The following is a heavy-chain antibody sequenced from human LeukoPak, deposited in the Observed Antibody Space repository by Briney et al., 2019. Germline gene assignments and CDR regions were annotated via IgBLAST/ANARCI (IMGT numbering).Heavy chain of an antibody. D-gene: IGHD5-24*01. V-gene: IGHV1-8*01. CDR1: GYTFTSYD. CDR3: ARGSMATTRYYYYGMDV. J-gene: IGHJ6*02. CDR2: MNPNSGNT. Sequence: ASVKVSCKASGYTFTSYDINWVRQATGQGLEWMGWMNPNSGNTGYAQKFQGRVTMTRNTSISTAYMELSSLRSEDTAVYYCARGSMATTRYYYYGMDVWGQGTTVTVSS.